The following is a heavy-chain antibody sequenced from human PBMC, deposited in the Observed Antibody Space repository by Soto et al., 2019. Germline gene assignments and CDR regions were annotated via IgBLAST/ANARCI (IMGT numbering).Heavy chain of an antibody. CDR3: ARDQLYYNDISGRPLNAFDV. V-gene: IGHV3-48*01. CDR1: GFTFSTYS. D-gene: IGHD3-22*01. CDR2: ISSSSTI. Sequence: PGESLRLSCAASGFTFSTYSMNWVRQAPGKGLEWVSYISSSSTIYYADSVKGRFTISRDNAKNSLYLQMNSLRAEDTAVYYCARDQLYYNDISGRPLNAFDVWGQGT. J-gene: IGHJ3*01.